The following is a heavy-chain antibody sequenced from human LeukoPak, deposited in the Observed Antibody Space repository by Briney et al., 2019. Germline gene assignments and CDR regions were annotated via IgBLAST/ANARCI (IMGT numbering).Heavy chain of an antibody. D-gene: IGHD2-21*02. Sequence: PGGSLRVSCQASGFTFRNYAIHWVRQAPGKGRVWVSRINSAGSSTTYADSVKGRFTISSDNAKNTLYLQVNSLRAEDTAVYYCAREAPCGSDCSYYPDYWGQGTLVTVSS. CDR3: AREAPCGSDCSYYPDY. V-gene: IGHV3-74*01. CDR1: GFTFRNYA. CDR2: INSAGSST. J-gene: IGHJ4*02.